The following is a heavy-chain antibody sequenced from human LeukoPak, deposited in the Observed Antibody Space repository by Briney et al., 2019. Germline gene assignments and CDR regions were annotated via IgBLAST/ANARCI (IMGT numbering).Heavy chain of an antibody. CDR3: ARPYSSGWYGGFDL. CDR1: GFTFSSYA. D-gene: IGHD6-19*01. J-gene: IGHJ2*01. Sequence: GRSLRLSCAASGFTFSSYAMHWVRQAPGKGLEWVAVISYDGSNKYYADSVKGRFTISRDNAKNSLFLQMNSLRAEDTAVYYCARPYSSGWYGGFDLWGRGTLVAVSS. CDR2: ISYDGSNK. V-gene: IGHV3-30-3*01.